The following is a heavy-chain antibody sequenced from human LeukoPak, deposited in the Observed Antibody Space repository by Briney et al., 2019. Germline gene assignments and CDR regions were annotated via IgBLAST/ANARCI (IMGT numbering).Heavy chain of an antibody. CDR1: GYTFTDYY. V-gene: IGHV1-2*06. CDR2: INPNSGGT. Sequence: ASVKVSCKASGYTFTDYYMHWVRQAPGQGLEWMGRINPNSGGTNSAQKFQGRVTMTRDTSISTAYMELRSLRSDDTAVYYCARSYGDYGNYYYYMDDWGKGTTVTASS. D-gene: IGHD4-17*01. CDR3: ARSYGDYGNYYYYMDD. J-gene: IGHJ6*03.